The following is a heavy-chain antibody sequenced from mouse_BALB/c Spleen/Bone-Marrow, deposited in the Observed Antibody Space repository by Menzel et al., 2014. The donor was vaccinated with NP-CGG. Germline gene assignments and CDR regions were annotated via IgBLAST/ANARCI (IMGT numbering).Heavy chain of an antibody. CDR3: ARIHGNYDAMDY. CDR1: GYTFTTYT. Sequence: VQLQQSGAELARPGASVKLSCRASGYTFTTYTMHWVKQRPGQGLEWIGYINPSSGNPYYNQKFKDKATLTADKSSSAAYLQLLSLTSDDSAVYYCARIHGNYDAMDYWGQGTSVTVSS. D-gene: IGHD2-1*01. V-gene: IGHV1-4*01. J-gene: IGHJ4*01. CDR2: INPSSGNP.